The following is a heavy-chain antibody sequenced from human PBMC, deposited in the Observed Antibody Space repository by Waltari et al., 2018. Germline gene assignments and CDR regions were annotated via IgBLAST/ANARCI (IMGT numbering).Heavy chain of an antibody. V-gene: IGHV1-69*04. J-gene: IGHJ3*02. CDR3: ARAAVDTAMEGGDAFDI. Sequence: QVQLVQSGAEVKTLGSSVKVSCKASGGTFRRYAIRWFRPAPVQGLEWMGRIIPILGIANYAQKFQGRVTITADKSTSTAYMELSSLRSEDTAVYYCARAAVDTAMEGGDAFDIWGQGTMVTVSS. D-gene: IGHD5-18*01. CDR1: GGTFRRYA. CDR2: IIPILGIA.